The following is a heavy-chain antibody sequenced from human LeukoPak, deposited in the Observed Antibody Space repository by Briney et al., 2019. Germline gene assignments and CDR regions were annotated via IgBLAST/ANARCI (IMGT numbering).Heavy chain of an antibody. D-gene: IGHD6-13*01. CDR3: ASEIAATGYFDY. J-gene: IGHJ4*02. CDR2: ISPSGDFT. Sequence: ASVNVSCKASGYTITNYYVHWVRQAPGQGLEWMGVISPSGDFTSYAQMFQGSITVTRDTSTSTVYMELSGPRSEDTAVYFCASEIAATGYFDYWGQGTLVTVSS. V-gene: IGHV1-46*01. CDR1: GYTITNYY.